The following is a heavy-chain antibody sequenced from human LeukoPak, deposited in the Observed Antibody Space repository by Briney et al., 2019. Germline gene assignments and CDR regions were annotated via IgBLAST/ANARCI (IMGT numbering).Heavy chain of an antibody. CDR1: GYTFTGYY. CDR3: ASQRSNIVIVPTAVSFDY. CDR2: INPNSGGT. J-gene: IGHJ4*02. D-gene: IGHD2-2*01. V-gene: IGHV1-2*06. Sequence: ASVKVSCKASGYTFTGYYIHWVRQAPGQGLEWMGRINPNSGGTNYAQKFQGRVTMTRDTSISTAYMELSRLRSDDTAVYYCASQRSNIVIVPTAVSFDYWGQGTLVTVSS.